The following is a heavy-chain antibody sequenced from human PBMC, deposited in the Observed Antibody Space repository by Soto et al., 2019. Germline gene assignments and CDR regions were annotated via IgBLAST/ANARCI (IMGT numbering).Heavy chain of an antibody. J-gene: IGHJ4*02. Sequence: QVKLVQSGAEVKKPGASVKVSCKASGYTFTIYGISWVRQAPGQGLEWMGWISGYNGNTDYAQNLQDRVTLTTGASTSSVYMELRRLIYDDTAFYYCERVDYDDSSCHYGYWGQGTLISVAS. CDR3: ERVDYDDSSCHYGY. D-gene: IGHD3-22*01. CDR1: GYTFTIYG. V-gene: IGHV1-18*04. CDR2: ISGYNGNT.